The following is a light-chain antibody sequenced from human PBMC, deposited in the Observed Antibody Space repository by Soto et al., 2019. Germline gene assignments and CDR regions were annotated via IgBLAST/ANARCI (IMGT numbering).Light chain of an antibody. J-gene: IGKJ4*01. CDR3: HQRSNWPLT. CDR1: QSVSGY. V-gene: IGKV3-11*01. CDR2: DAS. Sequence: EIVLTQSPATLSLSPGERATLSCRASQSVSGYLAWYQQKPGQAPRLLIYDASNRATGIPARFSGSGSGTDFSLTIRHLEPEDFAVYYCHQRSNWPLTFGGGTKVEIK.